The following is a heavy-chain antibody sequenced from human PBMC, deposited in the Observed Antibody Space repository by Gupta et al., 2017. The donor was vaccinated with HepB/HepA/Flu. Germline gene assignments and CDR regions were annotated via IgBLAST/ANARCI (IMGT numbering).Heavy chain of an antibody. D-gene: IGHD5-18*01. V-gene: IGHV3-33*01. CDR2: IWYDGSNK. Sequence: QVQLVESGGGVVQPGRSLRLSCAASGFTFSSYDMHWVRQAPGKGLEWVAVIWYDGSNKYYADSVKGRFTISRDNSKNTLYLQMNSLRAEDTAVYYCARGVDTAMVNFLDYWGQGTLVTVSS. CDR3: ARGVDTAMVNFLDY. CDR1: GFTFSSYD. J-gene: IGHJ4*02.